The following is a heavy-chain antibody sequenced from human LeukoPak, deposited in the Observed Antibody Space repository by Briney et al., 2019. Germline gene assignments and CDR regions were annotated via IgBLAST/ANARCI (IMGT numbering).Heavy chain of an antibody. CDR3: ARGMGMSDY. CDR1: GGSLSGFY. V-gene: IGHV4-59*01. Sequence: SETLSLTCTVSGGSLSGFYWSWIRQPPGKGLEWIGYVYYSGNTNYNPSLKSRVTISVDTSKNQYSLKLTSVTAADTAMYYCARGMGMSDYWGQGTLVTVSS. J-gene: IGHJ4*02. CDR2: VYYSGNT. D-gene: IGHD1-26*01.